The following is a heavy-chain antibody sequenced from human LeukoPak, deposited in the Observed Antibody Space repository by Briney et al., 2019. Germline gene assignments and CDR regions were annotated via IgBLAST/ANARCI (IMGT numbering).Heavy chain of an antibody. J-gene: IGHJ4*02. D-gene: IGHD4-17*01. V-gene: IGHV3-23*01. CDR3: ARGLINYGDYSDY. CDR2: ISGSGGST. Sequence: PGGSLRLSCTASGFTFSSYAMSWVRQAPGKGLEWVSAISGSGGSTYYADSVKGRFTISRDNAKNSLYLQMNSLRAEDTAVYYCARGLINYGDYSDYWGQGTLVTVSS. CDR1: GFTFSSYA.